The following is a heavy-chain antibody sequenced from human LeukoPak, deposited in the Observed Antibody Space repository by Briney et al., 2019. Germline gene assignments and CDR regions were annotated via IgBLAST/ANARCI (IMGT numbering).Heavy chain of an antibody. CDR1: GGSISNYY. J-gene: IGHJ3*02. CDR3: ASGGPPGTAFDI. CDR2: IYYRGST. Sequence: SETLSLTCTVSGGSISNYYWSWIQQPPGKGLEWIGYIYYRGSTNYSPSLKSRVTISVDTSKNQFSLKLSSVTAADTAVYYCASGGPPGTAFDIWGQGTMVIVSS. D-gene: IGHD3-10*01. V-gene: IGHV4-59*01.